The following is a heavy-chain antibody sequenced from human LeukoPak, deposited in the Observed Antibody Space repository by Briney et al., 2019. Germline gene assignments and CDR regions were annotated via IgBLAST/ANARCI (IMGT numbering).Heavy chain of an antibody. Sequence: SVKVSRKASGGTFSSYAISWVRQAPGRGLEWMGGIIPIFGTTNYAQKFQDRVTITADKSTSTAYMELSSLRSEDTAVYYCARVVGLTGYSSSWYSGYYYYMDVWGKGTTVTVSS. CDR1: GGTFSSYA. J-gene: IGHJ6*03. V-gene: IGHV1-69*06. CDR3: ARVVGLTGYSSSWYSGYYYYMDV. CDR2: IIPIFGTT. D-gene: IGHD6-13*01.